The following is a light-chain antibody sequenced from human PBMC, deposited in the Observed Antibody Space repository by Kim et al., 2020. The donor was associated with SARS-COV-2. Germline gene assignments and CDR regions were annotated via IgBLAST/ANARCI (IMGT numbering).Light chain of an antibody. Sequence: ASLGDLRTITCPASQDINIFFNWFQQKPGDAPKLLISDASSLETGLPSRFSGSGSGTHFTFTISSLQPGDVATYYCQQFETVPLTFGGGTKVDIK. CDR2: DAS. CDR1: QDINIF. V-gene: IGKV1-33*01. J-gene: IGKJ4*01. CDR3: QQFETVPLT.